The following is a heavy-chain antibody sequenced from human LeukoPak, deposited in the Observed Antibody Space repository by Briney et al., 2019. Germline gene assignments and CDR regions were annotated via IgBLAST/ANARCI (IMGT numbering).Heavy chain of an antibody. CDR2: ISAYNGNT. CDR3: ATVLYGSGSPEFAADY. J-gene: IGHJ4*02. CDR1: GYTFTSYG. D-gene: IGHD3-10*01. Sequence: ASVKVSCKASGYTFTSYGISWVRQAPGQGLEWMGWISAYNGNTNYAQKLQGRATMTTDTSTSTAYMELRSLRSDDTAVYYCATVLYGSGSPEFAADYWGQGTLVTVSS. V-gene: IGHV1-18*01.